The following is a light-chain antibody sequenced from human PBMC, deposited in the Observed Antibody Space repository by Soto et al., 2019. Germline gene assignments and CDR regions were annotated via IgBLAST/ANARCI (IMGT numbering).Light chain of an antibody. CDR2: GAS. V-gene: IGKV3D-15*01. Sequence: IVLTQSPATLSLSPGDSAPLSCRASQSVSSNLAWYQQKPGQAPRLLIYGASTRATGIPARFSGSGSGTEFTLTISSLQGCDFAVYYCQLPETAVTWTFGQGTKGHI. J-gene: IGKJ1*01. CDR1: QSVSSN. CDR3: QLPETAVTWT.